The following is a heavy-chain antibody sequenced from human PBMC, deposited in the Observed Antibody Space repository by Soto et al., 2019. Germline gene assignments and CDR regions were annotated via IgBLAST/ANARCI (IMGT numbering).Heavy chain of an antibody. Sequence: EVQMLQSGGGLVQPGGSLRLSCAASGFSFSSYAMTWVRQAPGKGLEWVSTINNNGGLTYYAESVKGRFTISRDNSKNTLFLQMDSLRDEDTAVYYCAKDPTVSLRGSDFWGQGNLVTVSS. CDR2: INNNGGLT. J-gene: IGHJ4*02. CDR1: GFSFSSYA. CDR3: AKDPTVSLRGSDF. D-gene: IGHD2-15*01. V-gene: IGHV3-23*01.